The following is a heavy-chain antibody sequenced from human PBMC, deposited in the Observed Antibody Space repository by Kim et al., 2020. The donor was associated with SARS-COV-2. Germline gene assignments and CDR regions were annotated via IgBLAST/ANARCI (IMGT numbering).Heavy chain of an antibody. J-gene: IGHJ6*02. D-gene: IGHD3-9*01. V-gene: IGHV3-43*02. CDR3: AKDRIDILTTGEDYYYYGMDV. CDR2: ISGDGGST. Sequence: GGSLRLSCAASGFTFDDYAMHWVRQAPGKGLEWVSLISGDGGSTYYADSVKGRFTISRDNSKNSLYLQMNSLRTEDTALYYCAKDRIDILTTGEDYYYYGMDVWGQGTTVTVSS. CDR1: GFTFDDYA.